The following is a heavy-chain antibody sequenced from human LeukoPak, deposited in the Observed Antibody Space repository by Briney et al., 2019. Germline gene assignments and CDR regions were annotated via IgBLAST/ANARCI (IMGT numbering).Heavy chain of an antibody. Sequence: GGSLRLSCAASGFTFSDYYMSWIRQVPGKGLEWVSYISSSGSTIYYADSVKGRFTISRDNAKNSLYLQMNSLRAEDTAVYYCARDGTTTVTTSFDYWGQGTLVTVSS. D-gene: IGHD4-17*01. CDR2: ISSSGSTI. V-gene: IGHV3-11*01. CDR1: GFTFSDYY. J-gene: IGHJ4*02. CDR3: ARDGTTTVTTSFDY.